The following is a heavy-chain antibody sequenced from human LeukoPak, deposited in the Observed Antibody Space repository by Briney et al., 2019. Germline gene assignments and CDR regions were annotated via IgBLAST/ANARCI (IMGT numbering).Heavy chain of an antibody. J-gene: IGHJ4*02. CDR3: ARDSLLWFGERFDY. Sequence: ASVKVSCKASGYTSTSYGISWVRQAPGQGLEWMGWISAYNGNTNYAQKLQGRVTMTTDTSTSTAYMELRSLRSDDTAVYYCARDSLLWFGERFDYWGQGTLVTVSS. CDR2: ISAYNGNT. CDR1: GYTSTSYG. D-gene: IGHD3-10*01. V-gene: IGHV1-18*01.